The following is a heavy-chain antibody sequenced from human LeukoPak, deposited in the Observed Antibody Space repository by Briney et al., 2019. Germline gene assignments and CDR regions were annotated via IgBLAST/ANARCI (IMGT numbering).Heavy chain of an antibody. CDR3: TREDRPFCPFAY. V-gene: IGHV4-4*02. J-gene: IGHJ4*02. D-gene: IGHD3-22*01. CDR1: GGSIDITNY. Sequence: SETLSLTCGVSGGSIDITNYWRWVRQAPGKGLEWIGVISHDGTTNYNPSLRSRVAMSLDRANNQFSLSLTSVTAADTAVYYCTREDRPFCPFAYWGQGVLVTVSS. CDR2: ISHDGTT.